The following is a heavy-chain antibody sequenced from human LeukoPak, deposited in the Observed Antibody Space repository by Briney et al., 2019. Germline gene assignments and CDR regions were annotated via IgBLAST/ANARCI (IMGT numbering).Heavy chain of an antibody. D-gene: IGHD3-10*01. CDR3: VRGPYGSGSYR. J-gene: IGHJ4*02. Sequence: PGGSLRLSCAASGFTSSSYGMHWVRQAPGKGLEWVASIWYDGSNKYYADSVKGRFTISRDNSKNTLSLQMNSLRAEDTAVYYCVRGPYGSGSYRWGQGTLVTVSA. V-gene: IGHV3-33*01. CDR2: IWYDGSNK. CDR1: GFTSSSYG.